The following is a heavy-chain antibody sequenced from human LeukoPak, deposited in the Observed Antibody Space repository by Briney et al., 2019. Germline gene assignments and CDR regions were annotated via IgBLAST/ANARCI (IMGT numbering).Heavy chain of an antibody. CDR3: ARGRNPNWFDP. Sequence: SETLSPTCTVSGGSINSGGYYWSWIRQHPGKGLEWIGYIYYSGSTYYNPSLKSRVTISVDTSKNQFSLKLSSVTAADTAVYYCARGRNPNWFDPWGQGTLVTVSS. CDR2: IYYSGST. V-gene: IGHV4-31*03. J-gene: IGHJ5*02. CDR1: GGSINSGGYY.